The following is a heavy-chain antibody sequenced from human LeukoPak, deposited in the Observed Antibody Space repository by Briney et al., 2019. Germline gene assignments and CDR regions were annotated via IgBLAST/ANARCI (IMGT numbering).Heavy chain of an antibody. Sequence: GASVKVSCKASGYIFTNYGISWVRQAPGQGLEWMGWISAYKGDTNYAQKFQGRVTMTTDTSTSTAYMELRSLRSDDTAVYYCARDIVLMVYAREYYYGMDVWGQGTTVTVSS. D-gene: IGHD2-8*01. CDR1: GYIFTNYG. CDR3: ARDIVLMVYAREYYYGMDV. J-gene: IGHJ6*02. V-gene: IGHV1-18*01. CDR2: ISAYKGDT.